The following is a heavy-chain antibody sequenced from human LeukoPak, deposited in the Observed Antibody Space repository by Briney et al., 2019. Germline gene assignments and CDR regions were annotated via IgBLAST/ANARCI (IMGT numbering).Heavy chain of an antibody. CDR2: IYPGDSDT. J-gene: IGHJ5*02. D-gene: IGHD5-18*01. V-gene: IGHV5-51*01. CDR1: GYSFTNYW. CDR3: ARHLRLWQNWFDP. Sequence: GESLQISFQGSGYSFTNYWIGWGRPMPGKGPEWMGIIYPGDSDTGYSPSFQGQVTISADKSISTAYLQWSSLKASDTAMYYCARHLRLWQNWFDPWGQGTLVTVSS.